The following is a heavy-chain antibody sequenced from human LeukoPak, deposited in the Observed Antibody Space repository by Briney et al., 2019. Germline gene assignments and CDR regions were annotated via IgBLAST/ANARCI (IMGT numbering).Heavy chain of an antibody. J-gene: IGHJ5*02. D-gene: IGHD6-6*01. Sequence: PGGSLRLSCTASGFTFSTYSMNWVRQAPGKRLEWVSSITSSSSYIFYVDSVKGRFTISRDNAKNSLHLQMDSLRAEDSAVYHCARSATSSSSRINWFDAWGQGTLVTVSS. CDR3: ARSATSSSSRINWFDA. V-gene: IGHV3-21*01. CDR2: ITSSSSYI. CDR1: GFTFSTYS.